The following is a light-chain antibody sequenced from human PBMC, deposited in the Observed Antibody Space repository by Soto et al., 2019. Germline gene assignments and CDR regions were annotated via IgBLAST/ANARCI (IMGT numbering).Light chain of an antibody. CDR3: AAWDDSLSVV. Sequence: QSVLTQPPSASGTPGQRVTLSCSGSSSNIGSNFVYWYQQLPGTAPKLLIFRNNQRPSGVPDRFSGSKSGTSASLAISGLRSEDEADYYCAAWDDSLSVVFGGGTKLPVL. J-gene: IGLJ2*01. V-gene: IGLV1-47*01. CDR2: RNN. CDR1: SSNIGSNF.